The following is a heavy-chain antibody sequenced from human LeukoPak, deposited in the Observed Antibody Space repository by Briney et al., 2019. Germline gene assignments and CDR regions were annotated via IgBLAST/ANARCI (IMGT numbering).Heavy chain of an antibody. CDR2: INTNTGNP. Sequence: ASVKVSCKASGYSFSGYGMLWVRQAPGQGLEYMGWINTNTGNPTYGQGFTGRFVFSLDTSVNTAYLQISSLMAEDTAVYYCARAGAARLSRDYWGQGTLVSVSS. J-gene: IGHJ4*02. CDR3: ARAGAARLSRDY. D-gene: IGHD6-6*01. V-gene: IGHV7-4-1*02. CDR1: GYSFSGYG.